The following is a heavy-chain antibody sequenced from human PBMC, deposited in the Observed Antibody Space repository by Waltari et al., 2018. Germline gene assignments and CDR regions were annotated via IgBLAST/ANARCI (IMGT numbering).Heavy chain of an antibody. CDR3: ARGSHYYGSGSYYFFDY. CDR2: IYYSGST. CDR1: GGSISSYY. V-gene: IGHV4-59*01. Sequence: QVQLQESGPGLVKPSETLSLTCTVSGGSISSYYWSWIRQPPGKGLEWIGYIYYSGSTNCNPSLKSRVTISVDTSKNQFSLKLSSVTAVDTAVYYCARGSHYYGSGSYYFFDYWGQGTLVTVSS. D-gene: IGHD3-10*01. J-gene: IGHJ4*02.